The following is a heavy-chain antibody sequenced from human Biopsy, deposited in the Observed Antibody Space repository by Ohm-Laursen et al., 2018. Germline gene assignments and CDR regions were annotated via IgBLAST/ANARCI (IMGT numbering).Heavy chain of an antibody. CDR3: ARDETGSSVFGPYYYGMDV. D-gene: IGHD3-9*01. CDR2: INPTGGTT. Sequence: SVKVSCKASGYSFTKYYINWVRQAPGQGLEWMGIINPTGGTTSYAEKFQGRVTLTRDTSTGTVYLELNSLIYENTALYYCARDETGSSVFGPYYYGMDVWGQGTTVTVSS. V-gene: IGHV1-46*01. J-gene: IGHJ6*02. CDR1: GYSFTKYY.